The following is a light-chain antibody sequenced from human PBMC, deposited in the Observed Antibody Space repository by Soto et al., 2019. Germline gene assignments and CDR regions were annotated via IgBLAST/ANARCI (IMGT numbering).Light chain of an antibody. CDR2: GAF. Sequence: EIVLTQSPATLSLSLGERATLSCRASQSVSSNLAWYQLKPGQAPRLLIYGAFTRATGIPARFSGSGSGTESTLTISSLQSEDFAVYYCQQYNNWPPITFGQGTRLEIK. J-gene: IGKJ5*01. V-gene: IGKV3-15*01. CDR3: QQYNNWPPIT. CDR1: QSVSSN.